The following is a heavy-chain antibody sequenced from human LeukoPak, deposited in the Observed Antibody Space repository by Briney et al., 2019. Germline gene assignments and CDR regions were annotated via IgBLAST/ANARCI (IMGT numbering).Heavy chain of an antibody. D-gene: IGHD3-3*01. J-gene: IGHJ4*02. V-gene: IGHV7-4-1*02. CDR1: GYTFTSYA. Sequence: ASVKVSCKASGYTFTSYAINWVRQAPGQGLEWMGWISTNTGNPTYAQGFTGRLVFSLDTSVSTAYLQISTLKAEDTAVYYCARDGPRTFGVGNFDNWGQGTLVTVSS. CDR2: ISTNTGNP. CDR3: ARDGPRTFGVGNFDN.